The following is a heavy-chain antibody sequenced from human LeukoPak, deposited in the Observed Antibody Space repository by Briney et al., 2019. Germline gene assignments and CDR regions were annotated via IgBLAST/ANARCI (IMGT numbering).Heavy chain of an antibody. Sequence: GGSLRLSCAASGFTLSTYAVNWVRQAPGKGLEWVSAISSSGGTTYYADSVKGRFSISRDNSKNTLYLRMNSLRAEDTALYFCARSTAASASDYWGQGTLVIVSS. D-gene: IGHD6-13*01. CDR2: ISSSGGTT. CDR1: GFTLSTYA. CDR3: ARSTAASASDY. V-gene: IGHV3-23*01. J-gene: IGHJ4*02.